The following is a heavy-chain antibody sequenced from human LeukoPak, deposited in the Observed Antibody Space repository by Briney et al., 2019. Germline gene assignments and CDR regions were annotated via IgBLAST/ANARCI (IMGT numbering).Heavy chain of an antibody. CDR1: GFTFRSYA. V-gene: IGHV3-23*01. CDR3: AKSYYYAGYYFDH. J-gene: IGHJ4*02. Sequence: GGSLRLSCVASGFTFRSYAMSWVRQAPGKGLEWVSGISGRATATRYADSVMGRFTISRDNSKNTLDLQMSSLRADDTAVYYCAKSYYYAGYYFDHWGQGTLVTVSS. CDR2: ISGRATAT. D-gene: IGHD3-10*01.